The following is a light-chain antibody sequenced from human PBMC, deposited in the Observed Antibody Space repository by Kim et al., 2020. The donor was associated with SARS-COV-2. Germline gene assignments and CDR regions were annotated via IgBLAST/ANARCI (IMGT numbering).Light chain of an antibody. CDR1: SLRSYY. Sequence: LGQTVRITCQGDSLRSYYASWYQQKPGQAPVLVIYGKNNRPSGIPDRFSGSSSGNTASLTITGAQAEDEADYYYNSRDSSGNHLDVFGTGTKVTVL. J-gene: IGLJ1*01. CDR3: NSRDSSGNHLDV. V-gene: IGLV3-19*01. CDR2: GKN.